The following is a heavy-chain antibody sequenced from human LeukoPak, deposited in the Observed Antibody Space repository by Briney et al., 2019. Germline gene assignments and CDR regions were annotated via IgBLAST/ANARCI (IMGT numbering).Heavy chain of an antibody. V-gene: IGHV1-2*02. CDR2: INPNSGGT. J-gene: IGHJ6*02. CDR1: GYAFTAYY. CDR3: ASGRKYYGSNDGMDV. D-gene: IGHD3-22*01. Sequence: ASVKVSCKASGYAFTAYYMHWVRQAPGQGLEWMGWINPNSGGTNYAQKFQGRVTMTRDTSITTAYMELSRLTSDDTAVYYCASGRKYYGSNDGMDVWGQGTTVTVSS.